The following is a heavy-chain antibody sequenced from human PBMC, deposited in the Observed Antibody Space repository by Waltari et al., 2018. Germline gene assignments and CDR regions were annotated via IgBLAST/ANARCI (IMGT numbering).Heavy chain of an antibody. CDR2: INHSGST. V-gene: IGHV4-34*01. Sequence: QVQLQQWGAGLLKPSETLSLTCAVYGGSFSGYYWSWIRPPPGKGLEWIGEINHSGSTNYNPSLKSRVTISVDTSKNQFSLKLSSVTAADTAVYYCARGERRGLLWFGETRRGAFDYWGQGTLVTVSS. D-gene: IGHD3-10*01. CDR3: ARGERRGLLWFGETRRGAFDY. CDR1: GGSFSGYY. J-gene: IGHJ4*02.